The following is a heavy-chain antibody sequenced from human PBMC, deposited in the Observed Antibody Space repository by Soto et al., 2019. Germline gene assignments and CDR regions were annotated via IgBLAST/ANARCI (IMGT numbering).Heavy chain of an antibody. V-gene: IGHV1-69*06. CDR3: ARDFSGTNNRVDP. CDR2: IIPVFGSP. Sequence: VQLVQSGAEVKKPGSSVRVSCETSGDTFTSHTVNWLRQAPGQGLEWMGGIIPVFGSPNYAEKFQGRLTITADTSTDTAYLELRRLKSEEKAVVFRARDFSGTNNRVDPWGQGTLVTVSS. D-gene: IGHD1-26*01. CDR1: GDTFTSHT. J-gene: IGHJ5*02.